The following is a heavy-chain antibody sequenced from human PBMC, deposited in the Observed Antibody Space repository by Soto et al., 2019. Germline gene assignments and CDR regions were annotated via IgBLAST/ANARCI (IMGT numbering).Heavy chain of an antibody. J-gene: IGHJ4*02. CDR2: IIPIFGTA. Sequence: QVQLVQSGAEVKKPGSSVKVSCKASGGTFSSYAISWVRQAPGQGLEWMGGIIPIFGTATYAQKFQGRVTITADKSTSTAYMALSSLSSEDTVVYYCARVMSSSWPNFGSCGQGTLVTVAA. V-gene: IGHV1-69*06. D-gene: IGHD6-13*01. CDR3: ARVMSSSWPNFGS. CDR1: GGTFSSYA.